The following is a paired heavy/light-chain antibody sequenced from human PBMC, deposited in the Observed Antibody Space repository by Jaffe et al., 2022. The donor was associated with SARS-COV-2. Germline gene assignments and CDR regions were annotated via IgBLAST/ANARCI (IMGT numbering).Light chain of an antibody. Sequence: EIVMTQSPATLSVSPGEGVTLSCRASQSVSSDLAWYQHKPGQAPRLLIYGASTRATGIPARFSGRGSGTEFALTVDSLQSEDSAVYSCQQYNKWPLTFGGGTKVEI. J-gene: IGKJ4*01. CDR2: GAS. CDR3: QQYNKWPLT. CDR1: QSVSSD. V-gene: IGKV3-15*01.
Heavy chain of an antibody. Sequence: QVQLQESGPGLVKPSQTLSLTCTVSGGSINSGSYYWTWIRQPVGKELEWIGRIYTSGSTNYNPSLQSRLTISLDTSKNQFSLQLTSVTAADTAVYYCAREGPWRGIEYWGQGTLVTVSS. CDR2: IYTSGST. J-gene: IGHJ4*02. D-gene: IGHD3-16*01. CDR3: AREGPWRGIEY. CDR1: GGSINSGSYY. V-gene: IGHV4-61*02.